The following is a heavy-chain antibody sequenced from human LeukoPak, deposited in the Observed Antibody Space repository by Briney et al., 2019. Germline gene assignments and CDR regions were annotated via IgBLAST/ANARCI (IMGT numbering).Heavy chain of an antibody. J-gene: IGHJ6*03. CDR3: ARRVTMVRGASNYYYMDV. CDR1: GYSFTSYW. D-gene: IGHD3-10*01. V-gene: IGHV5-51*01. Sequence: GESLKISCKGSGYSFTSYWIGWVRQMPGKGLEWMGIIYPGDSDTRYSPSFQGQVTISADKSISTAYLQWSSLKASDTAMYYCARRVTMVRGASNYYYMDVWGKGTTVTVSS. CDR2: IYPGDSDT.